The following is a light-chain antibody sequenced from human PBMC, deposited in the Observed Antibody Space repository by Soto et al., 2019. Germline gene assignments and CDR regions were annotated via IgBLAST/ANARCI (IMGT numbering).Light chain of an antibody. V-gene: IGKV3-11*01. CDR1: QSVSSY. J-gene: IGKJ2*01. CDR2: DAS. Sequence: EIVLTQSPATLSLSPGERATLSCRASQSVSSYLAWYQQKPGQAPRLLIYDASNRATGIPARVGGSGSGTDFTLTISSLTPEDFAVNYCQQRSNSPPTFGQGTKLEIK. CDR3: QQRSNSPPT.